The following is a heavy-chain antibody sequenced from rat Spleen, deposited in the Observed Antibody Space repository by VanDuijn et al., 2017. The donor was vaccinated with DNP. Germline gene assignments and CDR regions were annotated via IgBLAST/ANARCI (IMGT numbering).Heavy chain of an antibody. J-gene: IGHJ2*01. V-gene: IGHV4-2*01. D-gene: IGHD1-11*01. CDR1: GFNFNDYW. Sequence: EVDLVQPGGGLVQPGRSLKLSCAASGFNFNDYWMGWVRQAPGTGLEWIGEINKDSRTIKYSPSLKDKFTISRDNAQNTLYLQMSRLGSEDTATYYCATGGFDYWGQGVMVTVSS. CDR2: INKDSRTI. CDR3: ATGGFDY.